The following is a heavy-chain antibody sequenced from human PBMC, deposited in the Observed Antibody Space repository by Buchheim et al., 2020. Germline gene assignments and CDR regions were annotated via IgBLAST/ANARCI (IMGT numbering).Heavy chain of an antibody. D-gene: IGHD5-18*01. CDR3: ARTDLAAMGPKNWFDP. V-gene: IGHV3-21*01. CDR1: GFTFSSYS. CDR2: ISSSSSYI. J-gene: IGHJ5*02. Sequence: EVQLVESGGGLVKPGGSLRLSCAASGFTFSSYSMNWVRQAPGKGLEWVSSISSSSSYIYYADSVKGRFTISRDNAKNSLYMQMNSLRAEDTAVYYCARTDLAAMGPKNWFDPWGQGTL.